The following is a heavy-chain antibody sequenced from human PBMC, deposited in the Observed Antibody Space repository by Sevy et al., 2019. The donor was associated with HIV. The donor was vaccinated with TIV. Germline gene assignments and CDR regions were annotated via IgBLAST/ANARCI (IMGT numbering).Heavy chain of an antibody. CDR2: ISWNSGSI. CDR1: GFTFDDYA. D-gene: IGHD2-8*01. CDR3: ARDRDDGYCTNGVCFNFDN. V-gene: IGHV3-9*01. J-gene: IGHJ4*01. Sequence: GGSLRLSCAASGFTFDDYAMHWVRQAPGKGLEWVSGISWNSGSIDYADSVKGRSTISRDNAKNSLYLQMKSLRADDTALYYCARDRDDGYCTNGVCFNFDNWGQGTLVTVSS.